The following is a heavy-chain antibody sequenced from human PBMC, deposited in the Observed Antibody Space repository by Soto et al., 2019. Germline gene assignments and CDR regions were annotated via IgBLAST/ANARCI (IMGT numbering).Heavy chain of an antibody. J-gene: IGHJ3*02. CDR3: GREVISAAASDSFDI. V-gene: IGHV4-31*01. CDR1: GGSISSDNYF. CDR2: INYIGRA. D-gene: IGHD3-16*02. Sequence: QLHLQESGPGLVTPSQTLSLTCTVSGGSISSDNYFWSWIRQHPGKGLEWIGYINYIGRAYYNPSLKSQVTTSVDTSKNQFSLRLRSLTVSDTATYIWGREVISAAASDSFDIWGQGTVVPVS.